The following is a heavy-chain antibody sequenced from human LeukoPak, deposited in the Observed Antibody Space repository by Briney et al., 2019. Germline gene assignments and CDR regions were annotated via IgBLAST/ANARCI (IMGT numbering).Heavy chain of an antibody. V-gene: IGHV1-18*01. CDR2: ISAYNGNT. D-gene: IGHD5-18*01. CDR3: ARVPWIQLCGMDV. Sequence: ASVKVSCKASGYTFTSYGISWVRQAPGQGLEWMGWISAYNGNTNYAQKLQGRVTMTTDTSTSTAYMELSSLRSEDTAVYYCARVPWIQLCGMDVWGQGTTVTVSS. J-gene: IGHJ6*02. CDR1: GYTFTSYG.